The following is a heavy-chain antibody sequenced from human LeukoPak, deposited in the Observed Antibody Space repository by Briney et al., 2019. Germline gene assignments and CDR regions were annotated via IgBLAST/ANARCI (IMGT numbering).Heavy chain of an antibody. CDR2: IDYSAST. CDR1: GGSISTYY. CDR3: ARMFGGYCSGGSCYKAFDI. V-gene: IGHV4-59*01. Sequence: SSETLSLTCTVSGGSISTYYWSWIRQPPGKGLEWIAYIDYSASTNYNPSLKSRVIISVDTSKNQFSLKLSSVTAADTAVYYCARMFGGYCSGGSCYKAFDIWGQGTMVIVSS. J-gene: IGHJ3*02. D-gene: IGHD2-15*01.